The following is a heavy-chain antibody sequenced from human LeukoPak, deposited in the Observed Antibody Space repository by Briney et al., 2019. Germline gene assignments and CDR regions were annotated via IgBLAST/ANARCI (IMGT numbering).Heavy chain of an antibody. CDR1: GYTFTSYY. V-gene: IGHV1-46*01. CDR3: ARGPVTIFGVVIVWFDP. D-gene: IGHD3-3*01. Sequence: ASVKVSCKASGYTFTSYYMHRVRQAPGQGLEWMGIINPSGGSTSYAQKFQGRVTMTRDTSISTAYMELSRLRSDDTAVYYCARGPVTIFGVVIVWFDPWGQGTLVTVSS. J-gene: IGHJ5*02. CDR2: INPSGGST.